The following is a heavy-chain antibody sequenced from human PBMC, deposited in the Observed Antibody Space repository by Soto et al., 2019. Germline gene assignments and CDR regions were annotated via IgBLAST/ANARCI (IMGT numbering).Heavy chain of an antibody. Sequence: PGGSLRLSCAASGFTFSGSAMRWVRQASGKGLEWVGRIRSKANSYATAYAASVKGRFTISRDDSKNTAYLQMNSLKTEDTAVYYCTRLAAARGYNWFDPWGQGTLVTVSS. CDR1: GFTFSGSA. CDR2: IRSKANSYAT. V-gene: IGHV3-73*01. D-gene: IGHD6-13*01. CDR3: TRLAAARGYNWFDP. J-gene: IGHJ5*02.